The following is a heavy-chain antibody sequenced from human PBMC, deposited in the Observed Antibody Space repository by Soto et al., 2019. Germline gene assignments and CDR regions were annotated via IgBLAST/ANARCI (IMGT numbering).Heavy chain of an antibody. CDR2: IIPILGIA. CDR3: ARGAGLHLGELSSPYYYYYYYMDV. J-gene: IGHJ6*03. CDR1: GGTFSSYT. V-gene: IGHV1-69*02. D-gene: IGHD3-16*02. Sequence: SVKVSCKTSGGTFSSYTISWVRQAPGQGLEWMGRIIPILGIANYAQKFQGRVTMTRNNSISTAYMELSSLRSEDTAVYYCARGAGLHLGELSSPYYYYYYYMDVWGKGTTVTVSS.